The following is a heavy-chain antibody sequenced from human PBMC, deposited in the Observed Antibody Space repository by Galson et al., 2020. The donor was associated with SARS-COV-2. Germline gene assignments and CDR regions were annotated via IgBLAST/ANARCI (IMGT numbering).Heavy chain of an antibody. V-gene: IGHV2-5*01. J-gene: IGHJ4*02. CDR1: GFSLTTSGVG. CDR3: AHLRWIQLWAPYCDY. CDR2: IYWNDDK. D-gene: IGHD5-18*01. Sequence: ESGATLVKPTQTLTLTCTFSGFSLTTSGVGVGWIRQPPGKALEWLALIYWNDDKRYSPSLKSRITITKDTSKNQVVLTMTNMDPVDTATYYCAHLRWIQLWAPYCDYWGQGTLGTVSS.